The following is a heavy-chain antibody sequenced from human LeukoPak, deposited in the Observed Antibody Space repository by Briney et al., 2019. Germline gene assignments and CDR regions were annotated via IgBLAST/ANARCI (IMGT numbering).Heavy chain of an antibody. D-gene: IGHD6-13*01. CDR3: ARSTDLGSSGSWLDS. V-gene: IGHV1-8*03. CDR1: GYTFTSYD. CDR2: MNPNSGNT. Sequence: ASVKVSCKASGYTFTSYDINWVRQATGQGLEWMGWMNPNSGNTNYAQKFQGGVTITRDTSISTAYMELSRLRSDDTAVYYCARSTDLGSSGSWLDSWGQGTLVTVSS. J-gene: IGHJ4*02.